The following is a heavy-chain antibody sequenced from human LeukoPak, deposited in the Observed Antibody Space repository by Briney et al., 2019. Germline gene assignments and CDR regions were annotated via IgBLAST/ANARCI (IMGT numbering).Heavy chain of an antibody. Sequence: ASVKVSCKASGYTFTFYYIHWVRQAPGQGLEWMGWINPHSDATNYAQQFQGRVTMTRDTSTSTVYMELSSLRSEDTAVYYCAREGTRRFGGMGYGSGSYYGYWGQGTLVTVSS. V-gene: IGHV1-2*02. CDR1: GYTFTFYY. CDR2: INPHSDAT. J-gene: IGHJ4*02. D-gene: IGHD3-10*01. CDR3: AREGTRRFGGMGYGSGSYYGY.